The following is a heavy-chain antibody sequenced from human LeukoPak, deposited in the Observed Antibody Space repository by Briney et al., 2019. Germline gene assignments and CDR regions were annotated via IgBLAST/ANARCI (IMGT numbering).Heavy chain of an antibody. V-gene: IGHV3-23*01. CDR3: ARGSGRSQAFDI. J-gene: IGHJ3*02. Sequence: PGGSLRLSCAASGFTFSSYAMSWVRQAPGKGLEWVSVITSSGDKKFNADSVKGRFTISRDNSKNTLYLQMNSLRAEDTAVYYCARGSGRSQAFDIWGQGTMVTVSS. CDR1: GFTFSSYA. D-gene: IGHD3-10*01. CDR2: ITSSGDKK.